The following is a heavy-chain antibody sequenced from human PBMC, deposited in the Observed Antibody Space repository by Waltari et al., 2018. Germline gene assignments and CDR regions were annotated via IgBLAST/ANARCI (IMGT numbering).Heavy chain of an antibody. CDR1: GFIFNDHY. CDR2: SRNKVYSYPT. J-gene: IGHJ4*02. Sequence: EVQLVESGGGLVQPGGSLKLSCAASGFIFNDHYMDWVRQAPGKGVGWVGRSRNKVYSYPTEYVASVKGRFLISRDDSKNSLYLQMNSLKTEDPAVYYCTRVDNYYVAYWGQGTLVTVSS. CDR3: TRVDNYYVAY. V-gene: IGHV3-72*01.